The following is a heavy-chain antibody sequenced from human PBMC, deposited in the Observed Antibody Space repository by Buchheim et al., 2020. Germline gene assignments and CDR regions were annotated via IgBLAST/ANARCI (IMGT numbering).Heavy chain of an antibody. V-gene: IGHV3-30*18. Sequence: QVQLVESGGGVVQPGRSLRLSCAASGFTFSSYGMHWVRQAPGKGLEWVAVISYDGSNKYYADSVKGRFTISRDNSKNTLYLQMNSLRAEDTAVYYCAKGAPPYDFWSGYYPPGGSPYYYGMDVWGQGTT. CDR3: AKGAPPYDFWSGYYPPGGSPYYYGMDV. CDR1: GFTFSSYG. D-gene: IGHD3-3*01. J-gene: IGHJ6*02. CDR2: ISYDGSNK.